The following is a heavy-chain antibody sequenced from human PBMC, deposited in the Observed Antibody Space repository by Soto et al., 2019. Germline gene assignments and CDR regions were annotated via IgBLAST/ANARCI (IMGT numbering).Heavy chain of an antibody. CDR2: IYTSGST. CDR1: GGPISSYY. Sequence: PSETLSLTCTVSGGPISSYYWSWIRQPAGKGLEWIGRIYTSGSTNYNPSLKSRVTMSVDTSKNQFSLKLSSVTAADTAVYYCARGSGRYSSSSFRGFWFDPWGQGTLVTVSS. CDR3: ARGSGRYSSSSFRGFWFDP. V-gene: IGHV4-4*07. J-gene: IGHJ5*02. D-gene: IGHD6-6*01.